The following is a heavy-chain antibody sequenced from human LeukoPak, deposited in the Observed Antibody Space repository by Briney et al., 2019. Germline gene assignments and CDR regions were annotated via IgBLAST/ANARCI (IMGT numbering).Heavy chain of an antibody. CDR2: VKYDGSTT. CDR1: GFTFSAYW. CDR3: ARDLNWLLFDY. Sequence: GGSLRLSCAASGFTFSAYWMHWVRHAPGKGLVWVSRVKYDGSTTTYADSVRGRFTVSRDNAKNILYLQMNSLRVEDTAVYYCARDLNWLLFDYWGQGTLVTVSS. V-gene: IGHV3-74*01. D-gene: IGHD3-9*01. J-gene: IGHJ4*02.